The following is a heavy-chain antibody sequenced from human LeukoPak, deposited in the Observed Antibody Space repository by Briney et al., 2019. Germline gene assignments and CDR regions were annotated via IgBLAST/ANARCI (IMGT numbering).Heavy chain of an antibody. V-gene: IGHV3-30*04. D-gene: IGHD6-13*01. CDR2: ISYSGSNK. Sequence: GGSLRLSCAASGFTFSSYAMHWVRQAPGKGLEWVAVISYSGSNKYYADSVKGRFTISRDNSKNTLYLQMNSLRAEDTAVYYCASEGYSSSWYVLGFGYYYGMDVWGQGTTVTVSS. CDR3: ASEGYSSSWYVLGFGYYYGMDV. J-gene: IGHJ6*02. CDR1: GFTFSSYA.